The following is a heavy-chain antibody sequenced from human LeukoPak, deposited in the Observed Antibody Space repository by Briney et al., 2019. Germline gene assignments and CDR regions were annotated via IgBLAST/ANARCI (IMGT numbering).Heavy chain of an antibody. CDR3: ASVDYNWNYFHY. V-gene: IGHV4-59*08. CDR1: GGSISSYY. J-gene: IGHJ4*02. CDR2: IHYSGST. D-gene: IGHD1-20*01. Sequence: PSETLSLTCTVSGGSISSYYWSWIRQPPGKGLEWIGSIHYSGSTTYNPSLKSRVTISVDTSKNQFSLKLSSVTAADTAVYYCASVDYNWNYFHYWGQGTLVTVSS.